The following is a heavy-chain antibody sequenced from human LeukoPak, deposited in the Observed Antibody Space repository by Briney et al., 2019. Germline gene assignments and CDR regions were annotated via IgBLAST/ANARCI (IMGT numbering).Heavy chain of an antibody. CDR3: ARGGLLGPYSSEIT. CDR2: ISAYNGNT. D-gene: IGHD6-19*01. Sequence: ASVKVSCKASGCTFTSYGISWVRQAPGQGLEWMGWISAYNGNTNYAQKLQGRVSMTTDTSTSTAYMELRSLRSDDTAVYYCARGGLLGPYSSEITWGQGTLVTVSS. V-gene: IGHV1-18*01. CDR1: GCTFTSYG. J-gene: IGHJ5*02.